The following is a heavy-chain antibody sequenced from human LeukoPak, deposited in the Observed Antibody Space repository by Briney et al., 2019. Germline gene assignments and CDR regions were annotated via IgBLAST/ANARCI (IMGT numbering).Heavy chain of an antibody. CDR3: ASLIAAALRGAFDI. D-gene: IGHD6-13*01. Sequence: SETLSLTCTVSGGSISSSSYYWGWIRQPPGRGLEWIGSIYYSGSTYYNPSLKSRVTISVDTSKNQFSLKLSSVTAADTAVYYCASLIAAALRGAFDIWGQGTMVAVSS. J-gene: IGHJ3*02. V-gene: IGHV4-39*01. CDR2: IYYSGST. CDR1: GGSISSSSYY.